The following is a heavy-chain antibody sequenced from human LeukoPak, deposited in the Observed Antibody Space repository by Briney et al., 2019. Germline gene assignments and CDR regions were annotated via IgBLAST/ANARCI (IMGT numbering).Heavy chain of an antibody. CDR3: ARGPYDYGEYIDY. D-gene: IGHD4-17*01. CDR2: IDGSSTI. V-gene: IGHV3-69-1*01. Sequence: GGSLRLSCAASGFTFDNYAMSWVRQAPGKGLEWVSYIDGSSTIYYADSVKGRFTISRDNAKNSLYLQLNSLRAEDTAVYYCARGPYDYGEYIDYWGQGTLVTVSS. J-gene: IGHJ4*02. CDR1: GFTFDNYA.